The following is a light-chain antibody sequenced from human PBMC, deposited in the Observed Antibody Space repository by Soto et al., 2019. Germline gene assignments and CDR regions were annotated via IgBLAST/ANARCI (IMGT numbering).Light chain of an antibody. CDR2: EVS. Sequence: QSVLTQPASVSGSPGQSITISCTGTSSDVGGYKYVSWHQLHPGKAPKLIIYEVSNRPSGVSNRFSGSKSGLTASLTISGLQPEDEADYYCSSFTSNRIYVFGPGTKVTVL. J-gene: IGLJ1*01. CDR1: SSDVGGYKY. CDR3: SSFTSNRIYV. V-gene: IGLV2-14*01.